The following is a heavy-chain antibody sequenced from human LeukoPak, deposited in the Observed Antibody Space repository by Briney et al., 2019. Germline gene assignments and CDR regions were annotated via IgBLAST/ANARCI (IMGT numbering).Heavy chain of an antibody. J-gene: IGHJ4*02. CDR1: GFTFSNYG. CDR2: IAYDGSTQ. D-gene: IGHD3-3*02. CDR3: AGLSGQCIRGRCYPSGY. V-gene: IGHV3-30*03. Sequence: PGGSLRLSCAASGFTFSNYGMHWVRQAPGKGLEWVAVIAYDGSTQYYADSVTGRFTISRDNSKNILYLHMSGLRPEDTAVYYCAGLSGQCIRGRCYPSGYWGQGTLVTVSS.